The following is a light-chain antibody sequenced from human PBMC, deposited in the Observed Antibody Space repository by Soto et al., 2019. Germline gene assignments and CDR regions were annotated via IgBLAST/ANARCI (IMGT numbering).Light chain of an antibody. Sequence: IQLTQSPSSLSASVGDRVTITCRASQDISSYLGWYQQKPGKAPKLLIYAASTLQSWVPSRFSGSGSGTDFTLTINSLQPEDFATYFCQQLNNYPSTFGGGTKVEIK. CDR1: QDISSY. J-gene: IGKJ4*01. CDR3: QQLNNYPST. V-gene: IGKV1-9*01. CDR2: AAS.